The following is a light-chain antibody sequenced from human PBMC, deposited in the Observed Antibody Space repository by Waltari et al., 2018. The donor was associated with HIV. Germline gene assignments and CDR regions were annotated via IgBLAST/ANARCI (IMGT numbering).Light chain of an antibody. V-gene: IGLV2-11*01. J-gene: IGLJ3*02. CDR2: DVS. CDR3: CSYAGSYTSWV. CDR1: SSDVGGYNY. Sequence: QSALTQPRSVSGSPGQSVTISCTGTSSDVGGYNYVSWYQQHPGKAPKLMIYDVSKRPPGVPDRFSGSKSGNTASLTISGLQAEDEADYYCCSYAGSYTSWVFGGGTKLTVL.